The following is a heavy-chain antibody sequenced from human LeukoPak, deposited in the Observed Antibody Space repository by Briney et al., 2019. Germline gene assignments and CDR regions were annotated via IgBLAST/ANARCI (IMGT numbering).Heavy chain of an antibody. CDR2: ISWDGSSR. CDR1: GFTFDDYT. V-gene: IGHV3-43*01. J-gene: IGHJ2*01. Sequence: GGSLRLSCAASGFTFDDYTMHWVRHAPGKGLEWVSLISWDGSSRYYADSVKGRFTISRDNSKNSLYLQMNSLRTEDTALYYCARDNEAWYFDLWGRGTPVTVSS. CDR3: ARDNEAWYFDL.